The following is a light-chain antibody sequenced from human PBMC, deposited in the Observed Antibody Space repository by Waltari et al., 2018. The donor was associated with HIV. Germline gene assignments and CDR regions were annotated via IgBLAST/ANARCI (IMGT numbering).Light chain of an antibody. V-gene: IGLV8-61*01. CDR3: ALYMGSGSWV. J-gene: IGLJ3*02. CDR1: LGPVTPNQY. CDR2: STD. Sequence: QTVVTQEPSFSVSPGGTVTLTCGFRLGPVTPNQYPQRHQQTPGQAPRTLIYSTDSRSSGVPDRFSVSILENKAALTITGAQADDEFYYYCALYMGSGSWVFGGGTKLTVL.